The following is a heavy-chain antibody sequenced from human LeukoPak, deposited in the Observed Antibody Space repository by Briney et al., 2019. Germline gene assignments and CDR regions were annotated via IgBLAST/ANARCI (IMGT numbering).Heavy chain of an antibody. J-gene: IGHJ4*02. Sequence: GGSLRLSCAASGFTFSSNSMNWVRQAPGKGLEWVSYISSSSTIYYADSVKGRFTISRDNAKNSLYLQMNSLRDEDTAAYYCARPLSYSSNAALGYWGQGTLVTVSS. CDR3: ARPLSYSSNAALGY. V-gene: IGHV3-48*02. D-gene: IGHD6-13*01. CDR1: GFTFSSNS. CDR2: ISSSSTI.